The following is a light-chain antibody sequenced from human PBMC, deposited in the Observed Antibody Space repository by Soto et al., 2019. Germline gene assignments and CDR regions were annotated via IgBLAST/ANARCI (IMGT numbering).Light chain of an antibody. Sequence: QSVLTQPPSASGSRGQSVTISCTGTSSDVGGYNFVSWYQQHPGKAPKVILYEVTKRPSGVPDRFSGSKSGNTASLTVSGLQTEDEAHYYCSSYAGSKNRYVFGTGTKLT. V-gene: IGLV2-8*01. CDR2: EVT. CDR1: SSDVGGYNF. CDR3: SSYAGSKNRYV. J-gene: IGLJ1*01.